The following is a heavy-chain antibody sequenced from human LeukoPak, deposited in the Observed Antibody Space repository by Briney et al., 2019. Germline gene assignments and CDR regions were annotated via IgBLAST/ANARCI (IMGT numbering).Heavy chain of an antibody. CDR2: ISGSGDST. V-gene: IGHV3-23*01. Sequence: GGSLRLSCAASGFTFSSYAMSWVRQAPRKGLEWVAGISGSGDSTYYADSVKGRFTISRDNSKNTLYLQMNSLGAEATAVYSCAKDPSDSSSWYCVDVWGQGTTVTVSS. CDR1: GFTFSSYA. J-gene: IGHJ6*02. CDR3: AKDPSDSSSWYCVDV. D-gene: IGHD6-13*01.